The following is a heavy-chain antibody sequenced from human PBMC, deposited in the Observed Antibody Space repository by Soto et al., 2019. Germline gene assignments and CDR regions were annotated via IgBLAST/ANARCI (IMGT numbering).Heavy chain of an antibody. D-gene: IGHD3-10*01. CDR3: ARPRPRPGY. Sequence: GASVKVSCQAPGYTFTSYGISWVRQAPGQGLEWMGWISAYNGNTNYAQKFQGRVTITADESTSTAYMELSSLRSEDTAVYYCARPRPRPGYWGQGTLVTVSS. V-gene: IGHV1-18*01. CDR2: ISAYNGNT. CDR1: GYTFTSYG. J-gene: IGHJ4*02.